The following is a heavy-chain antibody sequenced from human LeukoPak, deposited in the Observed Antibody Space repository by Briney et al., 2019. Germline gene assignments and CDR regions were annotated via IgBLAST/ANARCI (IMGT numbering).Heavy chain of an antibody. D-gene: IGHD3-3*01. J-gene: IGHJ4*02. CDR3: ARFSRDFWSGYYTDY. CDR1: GYTFTSYG. V-gene: IGHV1-18*01. Sequence: ASVKVSCKASGYTFTSYGISWVRQAPGQGLEWMGWISAYNGNTNYAQKLQGRVTMTTDTSTSTAYMELRSLRSDDTAVYYCARFSRDFWSGYYTDYWGQGTLVTVSS. CDR2: ISAYNGNT.